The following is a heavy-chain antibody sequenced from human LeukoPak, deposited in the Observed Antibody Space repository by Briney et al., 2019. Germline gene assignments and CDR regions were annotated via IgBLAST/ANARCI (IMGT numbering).Heavy chain of an antibody. Sequence: KPGGSLRLSCAASGFTFSSYSMNWVHQAPGKGLEWVSSISSSSSYIYYADSVKGRFTISRDNAKNSLYLQMNSLRAEDTAVYYCARGPGDYGDYQLFFDYWGQGTLVTVSS. D-gene: IGHD4-17*01. CDR2: ISSSSSYI. V-gene: IGHV3-21*01. CDR1: GFTFSSYS. CDR3: ARGPGDYGDYQLFFDY. J-gene: IGHJ4*02.